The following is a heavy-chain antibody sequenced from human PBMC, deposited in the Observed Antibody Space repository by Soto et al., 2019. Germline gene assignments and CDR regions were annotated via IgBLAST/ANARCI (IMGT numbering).Heavy chain of an antibody. J-gene: IGHJ6*02. CDR3: ASGTGIYGSGGSCYTHYYGMDV. V-gene: IGHV1-8*01. CDR1: GYTFTIYD. CDR2: MNPNSGNT. Sequence: SVKVACKASGYTFTIYDSNWVRQATGQGVEWMGWMNPNSGNTGYSQKFQGRVTMTRSTAISTAYMELSNMRSEDTAVYYCASGTGIYGSGGSCYTHYYGMDVWGQGTTVTVSS. D-gene: IGHD2-15*01.